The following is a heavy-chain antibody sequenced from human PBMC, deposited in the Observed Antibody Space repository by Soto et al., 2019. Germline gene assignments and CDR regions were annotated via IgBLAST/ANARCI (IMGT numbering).Heavy chain of an antibody. D-gene: IGHD2-21*02. CDR1: GYTFTSYG. CDR3: ARASKTVVTPGYYYYYYGMDV. CDR2: ISAYNGNT. Sequence: ASVKVSCKASGYTFTSYGISWVRQAPGQGLERMGWISAYNGNTNYAQKLQGRVTMTTDTSTSTAYMELSSLRSEDTAVYYCARASKTVVTPGYYYYYYGMDVWGQGTTVTVSS. J-gene: IGHJ6*02. V-gene: IGHV1-18*01.